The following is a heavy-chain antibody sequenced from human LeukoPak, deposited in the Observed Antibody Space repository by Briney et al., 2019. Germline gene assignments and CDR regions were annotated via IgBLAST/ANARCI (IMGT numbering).Heavy chain of an antibody. J-gene: IGHJ3*01. CDR2: VSYTGRA. CDR3: ARLLDSDISGDPDTFDV. V-gene: IGHV4-59*11. D-gene: IGHD3-22*01. Sequence: SETLSLTCTVSGCSLSGHYLSWIRQPPGKRLEWIGYVSYTGRAKYNPSPQSRVTILIETSNNHSSFKLTSVTSADTAVYSCARLLDSDISGDPDTFDVWGQGTTVIVSS. CDR1: GCSLSGHY.